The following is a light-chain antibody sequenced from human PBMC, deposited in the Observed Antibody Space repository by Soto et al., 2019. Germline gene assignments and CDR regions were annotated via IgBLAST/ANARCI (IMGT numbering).Light chain of an antibody. Sequence: EIVMTQSPATLSVSPGERATLSCRASQSVSSNLAWYQQKPGQAPRLLIYGASTRDTGIPASFSGSGSDTEFTLTVSSLQPEDLAVNYCQQNNTLRWTFGPGTKGDIK. CDR3: QQNNTLRWT. J-gene: IGKJ3*01. CDR1: QSVSSN. CDR2: GAS. V-gene: IGKV3-15*01.